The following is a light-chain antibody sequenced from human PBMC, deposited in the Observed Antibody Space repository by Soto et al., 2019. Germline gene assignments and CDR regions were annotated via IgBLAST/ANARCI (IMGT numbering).Light chain of an antibody. J-gene: IGKJ5*01. CDR2: GAS. Sequence: VLTQSPGTLSLSPGERATLSCRASQSVSSSYLAWYQQKPGQAPRLLIYGASSRATGIPDRFSGSGSGTDFTLTISRLEPEDFAVYYCQQYGSSSITFGQGTRLEIK. CDR3: QQYGSSSIT. V-gene: IGKV3-20*01. CDR1: QSVSSSY.